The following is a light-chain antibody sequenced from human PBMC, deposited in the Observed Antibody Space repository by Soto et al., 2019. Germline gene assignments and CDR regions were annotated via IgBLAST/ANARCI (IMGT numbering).Light chain of an antibody. CDR1: SSNIGNNN. CDR2: ENN. CDR3: GTWDCSRYV. V-gene: IGLV1-51*02. Sequence: QSVLTQPPSVSAAPGQKVTISCSGSSSNIGNNNVSWYQQLPGTAPKLLIYENNKRPSGIPDRFSGSKSGTSATLGITGLQTGDEADYYCGTWDCSRYVFGTGTKVTDL. J-gene: IGLJ1*01.